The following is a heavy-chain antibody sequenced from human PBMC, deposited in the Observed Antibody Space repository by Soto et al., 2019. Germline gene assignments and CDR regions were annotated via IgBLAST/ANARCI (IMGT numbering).Heavy chain of an antibody. CDR3: ARVGAEVTRLADY. V-gene: IGHV1-18*01. CDR1: GDTFASYG. CDR2: ISAYNGNT. J-gene: IGHJ4*02. D-gene: IGHD3-9*01. Sequence: ASVKVSCKASGDTFASYGITWVRQAPGQGLEYMGWISAYNGNTNYAQKLQGRVTMTTDTSTSTAYMELRSLRSDDTAVYYCARVGAEVTRLADYWGQGTLVTVSS.